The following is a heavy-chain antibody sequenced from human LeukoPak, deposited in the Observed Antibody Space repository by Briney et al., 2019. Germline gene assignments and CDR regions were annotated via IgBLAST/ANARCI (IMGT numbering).Heavy chain of an antibody. V-gene: IGHV1-69*13. J-gene: IGHJ5*02. Sequence: GASVEVSCKASGGTFSSYAISWVRQAPGQGLEWMGGIIPIFGTANYAQKFQGRVTITADESTSTAYMELSSLRSEDTAVYYCARPMGDCSSTSCYSWWFDPWGQGTLVTVSS. CDR3: ARPMGDCSSTSCYSWWFDP. CDR1: GGTFSSYA. CDR2: IIPIFGTA. D-gene: IGHD2-2*01.